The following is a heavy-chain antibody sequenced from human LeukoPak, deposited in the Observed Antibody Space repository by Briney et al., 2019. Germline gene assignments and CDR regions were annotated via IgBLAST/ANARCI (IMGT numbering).Heavy chain of an antibody. CDR1: GYILSELS. Sequence: ASVKVSCKVSGYILSELSIHWVRQTPEKGLEWMGGFDAEEGETIYAQKFQGRVTLTVDTSTETAYMELSSLTSEDTAVYYCATPRVWYSGGKTSGSRFDYWGQGTLVTVSS. V-gene: IGHV1-24*01. CDR2: FDAEEGET. CDR3: ATPRVWYSGGKTSGSRFDY. J-gene: IGHJ4*02. D-gene: IGHD1-26*01.